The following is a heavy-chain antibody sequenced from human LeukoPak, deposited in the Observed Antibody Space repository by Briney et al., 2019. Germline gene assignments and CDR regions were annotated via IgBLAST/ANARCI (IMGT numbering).Heavy chain of an antibody. Sequence: PGGSLRLSCAASGFTFSSYAMSWIRQPPGKGLEWIGYIYYSGSTNYNPSLKSRVTISVDTSKNQFSLKLSSVTAADTAVYYCARSSKYYYDSSGYYYFDYWGQGTLVTVSS. CDR1: GFTFSSYA. V-gene: IGHV4-59*01. CDR2: IYYSGST. CDR3: ARSSKYYYDSSGYYYFDY. J-gene: IGHJ4*02. D-gene: IGHD3-22*01.